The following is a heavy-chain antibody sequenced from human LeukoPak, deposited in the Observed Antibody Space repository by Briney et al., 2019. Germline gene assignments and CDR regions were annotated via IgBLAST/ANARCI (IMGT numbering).Heavy chain of an antibody. CDR1: GGTFSSYA. V-gene: IGHV1-69*04. Sequence: SVKVSCKASGGTFSSYAISWVRQAPGQGLEWMGRIIPILGIANYAQKFQGRVTITADKSTSTAYMELSSLRSEDTAVYYCAVRQSNGYHNRSDYWGQGTLVTVSS. CDR3: AVRQSNGYHNRSDY. D-gene: IGHD5-24*01. CDR2: IIPILGIA. J-gene: IGHJ4*02.